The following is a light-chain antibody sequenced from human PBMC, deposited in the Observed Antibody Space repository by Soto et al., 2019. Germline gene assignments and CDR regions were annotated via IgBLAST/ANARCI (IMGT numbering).Light chain of an antibody. CDR1: QSVSSIY. CDR2: EAS. CDR3: QHYGGSPRT. V-gene: IGKV3-20*01. J-gene: IGKJ1*01. Sequence: SRSPGTVSLSTGEKGTLSCRASQSVSSIYLAWYQQKPGQAPRLLIYEASTRATGIPDRFSGSGSETYCTLTISILEPEDFAVYYCQHYGGSPRTFGQGTKVDIK.